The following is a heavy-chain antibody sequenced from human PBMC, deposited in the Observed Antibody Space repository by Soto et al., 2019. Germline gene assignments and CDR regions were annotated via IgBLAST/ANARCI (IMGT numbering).Heavy chain of an antibody. CDR2: ISAYNGNT. Sequence: ASVKVSCKASGYTFTSYGISWVRQAPGQGLEWMGWISAYNGNTNYAQKLQGRVTMTTDTSTSTAYMELRSLRSDDTAVYYCARVLVVRGYCSSTSCYGGWFDPWGQGTLVTVSS. CDR1: GYTFTSYG. CDR3: ARVLVVRGYCSSTSCYGGWFDP. J-gene: IGHJ5*02. V-gene: IGHV1-18*01. D-gene: IGHD2-2*01.